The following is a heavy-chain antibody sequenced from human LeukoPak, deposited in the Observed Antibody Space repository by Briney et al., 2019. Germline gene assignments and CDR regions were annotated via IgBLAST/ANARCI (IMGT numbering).Heavy chain of an antibody. J-gene: IGHJ4*02. CDR2: ISTYNGDT. CDR1: GGTFSSYA. CDR3: AREFCSSTSCYGVDY. D-gene: IGHD2-2*01. V-gene: IGHV1-18*01. Sequence: GASVKVSCKASGGTFSSYAISWVRQAPGQGLEWMGWISTYNGDTKYAQKLQGRVTMTTDTSTSTAYMELRSLRSDDTAIYYCAREFCSSTSCYGVDYWGQGTLVTVSS.